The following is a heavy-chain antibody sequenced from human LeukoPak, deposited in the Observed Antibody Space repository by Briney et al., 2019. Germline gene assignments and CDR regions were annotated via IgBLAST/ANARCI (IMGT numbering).Heavy chain of an antibody. Sequence: GGSLRLSCVVSGFSFSSYWMSWVRQAPGKGLEWVANINQDGSDKHYADSVKGRFTISRDNTKNSLFLQMSSLRVEDTAVYYCANNSNYRLDSWGQGTLVTVS. J-gene: IGHJ4*02. CDR3: ANNSNYRLDS. D-gene: IGHD4-11*01. CDR2: INQDGSDK. V-gene: IGHV3-7*05. CDR1: GFSFSSYW.